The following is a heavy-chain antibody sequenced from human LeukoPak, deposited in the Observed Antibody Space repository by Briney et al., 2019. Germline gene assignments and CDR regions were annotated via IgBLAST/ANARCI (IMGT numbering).Heavy chain of an antibody. J-gene: IGHJ4*02. Sequence: GGSLRLSCAASGFTFSSYAMSWVRQAPGKGLEWVSAIRGSGGSTYYADSVKGRFTISRDNSKNTLYLQMNSLRAEDTAVYYCARARIAPGTIDYWGQGTLVTVSS. CDR2: IRGSGGST. CDR3: ARARIAPGTIDY. D-gene: IGHD6-25*01. CDR1: GFTFSSYA. V-gene: IGHV3-23*01.